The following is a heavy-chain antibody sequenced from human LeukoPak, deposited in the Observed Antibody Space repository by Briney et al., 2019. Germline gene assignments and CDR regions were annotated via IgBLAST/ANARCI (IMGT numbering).Heavy chain of an antibody. CDR2: IIPIFGTA. CDR3: ARHYYDSSGYYYVGYYYYGMDV. V-gene: IGHV1-69*05. CDR1: GGTFSSYA. Sequence: ASVKVSCKASGGTFSSYAISWVRQAPGQGLEWMGGIIPIFGTANYAQKFQGRVTMTRNTSISTAYMELSSLRSEDTAVYYCARHYYDSSGYYYVGYYYYGMDVWGQGTTVTVSS. D-gene: IGHD3-22*01. J-gene: IGHJ6*02.